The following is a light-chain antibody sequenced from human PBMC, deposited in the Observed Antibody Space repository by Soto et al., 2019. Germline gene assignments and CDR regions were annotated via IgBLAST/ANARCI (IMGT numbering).Light chain of an antibody. J-gene: IGKJ1*01. CDR1: QGISSN. CDR3: QQYNSCCA. V-gene: IGKV1-8*01. CDR2: DAS. Sequence: WFTQSPASVSKVPVYGASIFVRASQGISSNLAWYQLKPGKAPKLLIYDASNLESGVPSRFSGSGYGTEFTLTISSLQPDDFATYYCQQYNSCCAFGQGTKVDIK.